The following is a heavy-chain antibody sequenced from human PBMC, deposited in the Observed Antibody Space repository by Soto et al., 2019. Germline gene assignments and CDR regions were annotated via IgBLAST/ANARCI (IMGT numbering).Heavy chain of an antibody. V-gene: IGHV1-18*01. D-gene: IGHD3-16*01. J-gene: IGHJ6*02. CDR1: GYTFIKYG. CDR3: ARGSYYDDVWGKLSHYGLDK. CDR2: ISPYDDKT. Sequence: QVQLAQSPAEVKKPGASVRVSCKASGYTFIKYGIAWVRQAPGQGLEWMGWISPYDDKTIYAQTFQGRVTLTAARPPTTGYLHQRRLKSNDTAVYYCARGSYYDDVWGKLSHYGLDKWGQGTSVTVSS.